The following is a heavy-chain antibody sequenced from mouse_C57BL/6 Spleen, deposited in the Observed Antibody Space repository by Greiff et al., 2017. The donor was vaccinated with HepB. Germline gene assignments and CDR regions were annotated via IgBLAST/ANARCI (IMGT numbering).Heavy chain of an antibody. CDR2: ISDGGSYT. CDR3: ARDPYYYGSSPAWFAY. D-gene: IGHD1-1*01. CDR1: GFTFSSYA. J-gene: IGHJ3*01. V-gene: IGHV5-4*01. Sequence: EVKLMESGGGLVKPGGSLKLSCAASGFTFSSYAMSWVRQTPEKRLEWVATISDGGSYTYYPDNVKGRFTISRDNAKNNLYLQMSHLKSEDTAMYDCARDPYYYGSSPAWFAYWGQGTLVTVSA.